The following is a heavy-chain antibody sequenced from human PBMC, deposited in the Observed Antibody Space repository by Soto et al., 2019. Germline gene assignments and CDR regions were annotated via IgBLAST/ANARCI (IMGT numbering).Heavy chain of an antibody. V-gene: IGHV4-61*01. CDR3: ARGVLRLLQWFAP. CDR2: VYYSGST. Sequence: QVQLQESGPGLVKPSETLSLTCTVSGASVNSENYYRSWIRQPPGKGLEWIGYVYYSGSTNYNPSLESRATITLATYKNQFSLKMSSMTSADTAFYYCARGVLRLLQWFAPWGQGTLVTVSS. J-gene: IGHJ5*02. CDR1: GASVNSENYY. D-gene: IGHD3-16*01.